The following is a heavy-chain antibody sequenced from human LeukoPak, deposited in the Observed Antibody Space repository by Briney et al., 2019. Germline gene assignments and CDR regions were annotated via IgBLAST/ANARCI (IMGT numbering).Heavy chain of an antibody. D-gene: IGHD1-7*01. CDR2: IYHSGST. CDR1: GYSISSGYY. V-gene: IGHV4-38-2*02. CDR3: ARDVGNWNYVTGYFYYYYYYMDV. J-gene: IGHJ6*03. Sequence: SETLSLTRTVSGYSISSGYYWGWIRQPLGKGLEWIGSIYHSGSTYYNPSLKSRVTISVDTSKNQFSLKLSSVTAADTAVYYCARDVGNWNYVTGYFYYYYYYMDVWGKGTTVTVSS.